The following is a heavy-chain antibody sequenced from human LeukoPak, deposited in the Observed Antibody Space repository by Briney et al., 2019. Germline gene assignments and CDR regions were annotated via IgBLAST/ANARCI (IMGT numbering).Heavy chain of an antibody. V-gene: IGHV3-66*02. CDR3: ARGRVGATTCFDY. J-gene: IGHJ4*02. Sequence: GGSLRLSCAASGFIVSSSYLTWVRQAPAAGMEWVSVIYSGGSTYYADYVKGRFTISRDSSKNTLYLQMNGLRAEDTAVYYWARGRVGATTCFDYWGQGTLVTVSS. D-gene: IGHD1-26*01. CDR1: GFIVSSSY. CDR2: IYSGGST.